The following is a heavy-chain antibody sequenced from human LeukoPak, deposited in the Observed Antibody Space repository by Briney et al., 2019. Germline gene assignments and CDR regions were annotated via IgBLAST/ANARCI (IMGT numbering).Heavy chain of an antibody. V-gene: IGHV4-59*01. CDR1: GGSISSYY. D-gene: IGHD6-13*01. CDR2: IYYSGST. J-gene: IGHJ3*02. Sequence: TSETLSLTCTVSGGSISSYYWSWIRQPPGKGLEWIGYIYYSGSTNYNPSLKSRVTISVDTSKNQFSLKLSSVTAADTAVYYCARDQRQQLVLDAFDIWGQGTMVTVS. CDR3: ARDQRQQLVLDAFDI.